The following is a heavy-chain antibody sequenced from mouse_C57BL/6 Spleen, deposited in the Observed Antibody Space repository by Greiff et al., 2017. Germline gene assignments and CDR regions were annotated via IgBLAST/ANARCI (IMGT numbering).Heavy chain of an antibody. CDR3: SSTYDGYRWYFDV. CDR2: IHPKSGST. Sequence: QVQLQQPGAELVKPGASVKLSCKASGYTFTSYWMHWVKQRPGQGLEWIGMIHPKSGSTNYNEKFKSKATLTVDKSYSTANMQLSSLTSENSAVYVCSSTYDGYRWYFDVWGTGTTVTVSS. CDR1: GYTFTSYW. J-gene: IGHJ1*03. D-gene: IGHD2-3*01. V-gene: IGHV1-64*01.